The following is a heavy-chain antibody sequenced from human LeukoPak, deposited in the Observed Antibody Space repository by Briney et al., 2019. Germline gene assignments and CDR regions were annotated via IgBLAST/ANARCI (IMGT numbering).Heavy chain of an antibody. J-gene: IGHJ4*02. Sequence: PGGSLRLSCAASGFTFSSYAMHWVRQAPGKGLEWVAVISYDGSNKYYADSVKGRFTISRDNSKNTLYLQMNSLRAEDTAVYYCARDRSRDGYNYLFDYWGQGTLVTVSS. CDR2: ISYDGSNK. CDR3: ARDRSRDGYNYLFDY. V-gene: IGHV3-30-3*01. CDR1: GFTFSSYA. D-gene: IGHD5-24*01.